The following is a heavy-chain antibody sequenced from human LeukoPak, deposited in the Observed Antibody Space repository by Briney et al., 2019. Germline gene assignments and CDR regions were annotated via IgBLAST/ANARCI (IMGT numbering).Heavy chain of an antibody. CDR3: ARGRYCSADICSGGDAFDI. Sequence: PSETLSLTCTVSGGSINNYYWSWIRQPAGKGLEWIGRIYTRGSTNYNPSLKSCVTMSVDTSKNQFSLKLSSVTAADTAVYYCARGRYCSADICSGGDAFDIWGQGTMVSVSS. CDR2: IYTRGST. J-gene: IGHJ3*02. V-gene: IGHV4-4*07. D-gene: IGHD2-15*01. CDR1: GGSINNYY.